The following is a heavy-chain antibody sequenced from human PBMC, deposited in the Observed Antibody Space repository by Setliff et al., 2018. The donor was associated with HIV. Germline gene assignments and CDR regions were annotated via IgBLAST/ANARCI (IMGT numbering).Heavy chain of an antibody. D-gene: IGHD2-8*01. CDR3: ARTGWAQLIQGAWFGP. CDR1: IGSFSDYY. J-gene: IGHJ5*02. Sequence: SETLSLTCAVYIGSFSDYYWSWIRQSPGKGLEWLGEISHSGNTNYNASLESRIIISAGVSKNQFSLTLTSMTAADTAVYYCARTGWAQLIQGAWFGPWGQGVLVTVSS. V-gene: IGHV4-34*01. CDR2: ISHSGNT.